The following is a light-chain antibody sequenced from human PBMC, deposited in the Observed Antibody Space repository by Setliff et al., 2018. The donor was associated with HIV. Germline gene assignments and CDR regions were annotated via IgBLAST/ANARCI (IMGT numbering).Light chain of an antibody. CDR1: TSDVGGYNY. V-gene: IGLV2-14*01. J-gene: IGLJ1*01. CDR3: SSYAISNTLP. Sequence: SALTQPASVSGSPGQSITISCTGTTSDVGGYNYVSWYQQHPGKAPKLIIYEVRNRPSGVSNRFSGSKSGNTASLTISGLQAEDEAEYYCSSYAISNTLPFGTGTKVTVL. CDR2: EVR.